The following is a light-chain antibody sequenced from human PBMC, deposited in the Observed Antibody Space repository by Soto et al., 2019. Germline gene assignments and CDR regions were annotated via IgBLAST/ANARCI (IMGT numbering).Light chain of an antibody. CDR2: GAS. CDR3: QQSDTWSGT. V-gene: IGKV1-5*01. Sequence: DIQMTQSPATLSASLGDTVTVTCRASQSVSGWLAWYQQKPGEAPMLLIYGASALPRGVPARFGGSGSGTKFALTSASLQPDDFATYYGQQSDTWSGTFGPGTKG. CDR1: QSVSGW. J-gene: IGKJ1*01.